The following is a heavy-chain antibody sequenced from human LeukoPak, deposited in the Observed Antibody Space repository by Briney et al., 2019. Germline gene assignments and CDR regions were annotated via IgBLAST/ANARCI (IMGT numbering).Heavy chain of an antibody. J-gene: IGHJ5*02. V-gene: IGHV3-23*01. D-gene: IGHD4-17*01. CDR2: ISGGGGST. CDR3: AKVRDSATVTGRFDN. Sequence: GGSLRLSCAASGFTFSNYALSWVRQAPGKGLEWVSGISGGGGSTYYAGSVKGRFTISRDKSKNTLYLQMDSLRAEDTAVYYCAKVRDSATVTGRFDNWGQGTMVTVPS. CDR1: GFTFSNYA.